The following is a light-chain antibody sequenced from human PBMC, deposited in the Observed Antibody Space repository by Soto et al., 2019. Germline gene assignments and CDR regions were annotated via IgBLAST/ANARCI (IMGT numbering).Light chain of an antibody. V-gene: IGKV1-39*01. CDR2: GAS. J-gene: IGKJ4*01. CDR1: RTINTY. Sequence: DIQMTQSPSSVSASVGDTITITCRASRTINTYLNWFQQKPGEPPRLLIYGASTLHDGVPSRFSGSGSGADFTLTISGLQPEDFASYHCQQTYSDISFGGGTKWIS. CDR3: QQTYSDIS.